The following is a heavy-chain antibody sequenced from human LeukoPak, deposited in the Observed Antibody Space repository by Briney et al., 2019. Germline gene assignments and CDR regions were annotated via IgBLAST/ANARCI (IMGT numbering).Heavy chain of an antibody. J-gene: IGHJ5*02. CDR2: IYYSGST. CDR1: GGSISSYY. D-gene: IGHD3-22*01. Sequence: PSETLSLTCTVSGGSISSYYWSWIRQPPGKGLEWIGYIYYSGSTNYNPSLKSRVTISVDTSKNQFSLKLSSVTAADTAVYYCARQGRGLDSSGYYRNWLDPWGQGTLVTVSS. V-gene: IGHV4-59*08. CDR3: ARQGRGLDSSGYYRNWLDP.